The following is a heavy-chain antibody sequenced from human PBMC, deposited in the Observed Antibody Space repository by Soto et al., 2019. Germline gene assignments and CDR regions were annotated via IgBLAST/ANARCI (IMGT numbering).Heavy chain of an antibody. CDR1: GFTFSSYA. J-gene: IGHJ6*02. CDR3: AKDSSVAGKQYYYYGMDV. Sequence: PLGGSLRLSCAASGFTFSSYAMSWVRQAPGKGLEWVSAISGSGGSTYYADSVKGRFTISRDNSKNTLYLQMNSLRAEDTAVYYCAKDSSVAGKQYYYYGMDVWGQGTTVTVSS. CDR2: ISGSGGST. D-gene: IGHD6-19*01. V-gene: IGHV3-23*01.